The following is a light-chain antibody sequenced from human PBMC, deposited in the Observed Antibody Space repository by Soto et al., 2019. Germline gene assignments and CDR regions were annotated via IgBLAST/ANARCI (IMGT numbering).Light chain of an antibody. J-gene: IGLJ3*02. Sequence: QSVLTQSSSASASLGSSVKLTCTLGSDHSSYIIAWHHQQPGQAPRFLMKLERSGTYNKGSGVPDRFSGSSSGADRYLTISNLQSEDEADYYCETWTSNTRVFGGGTKVTVL. CDR1: SDHSSYI. CDR3: ETWTSNTRV. CDR2: LERSGTY. V-gene: IGLV4-60*03.